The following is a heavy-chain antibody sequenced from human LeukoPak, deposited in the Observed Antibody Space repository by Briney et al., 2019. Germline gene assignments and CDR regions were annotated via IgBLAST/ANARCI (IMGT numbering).Heavy chain of an antibody. Sequence: GASVKVSCKASGYTFTSYGISWVRQAPGQGLEWMGWISAYNGNTNYAQKLQGRVTMTTDTSTSTAYMELRSLRSDDTAVYYCARGTYARPDPMVRGVITERNWFDPWGQGTLVTVSS. D-gene: IGHD3-10*01. CDR3: ARGTYARPDPMVRGVITERNWFDP. CDR1: GYTFTSYG. V-gene: IGHV1-18*01. CDR2: ISAYNGNT. J-gene: IGHJ5*02.